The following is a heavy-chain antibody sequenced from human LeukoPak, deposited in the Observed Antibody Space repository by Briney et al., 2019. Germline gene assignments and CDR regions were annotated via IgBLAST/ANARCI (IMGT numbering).Heavy chain of an antibody. V-gene: IGHV3-21*01. Sequence: GGSLRLSCAASGFTFSSYSMNWVRQAPGKGLEWVSSISSSSYIYYADSVKGRFTISRDNAKNSLYLQMNSLRAEDTAVYYCARDREVVPAAMYYYYYGMDVWGQGTTVTVSS. J-gene: IGHJ6*02. D-gene: IGHD2-2*01. CDR2: ISSSSYI. CDR3: ARDREVVPAAMYYYYYGMDV. CDR1: GFTFSSYS.